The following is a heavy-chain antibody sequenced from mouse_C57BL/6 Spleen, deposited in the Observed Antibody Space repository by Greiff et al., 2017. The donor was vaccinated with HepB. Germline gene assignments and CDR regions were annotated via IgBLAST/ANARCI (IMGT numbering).Heavy chain of an antibody. CDR2: ISYDGSN. V-gene: IGHV3-6*01. CDR3: ARRRDYYGSSFDY. D-gene: IGHD1-1*01. CDR1: GYSITSGYY. Sequence: ESGPGLVKPSQSLSLTCSVTGYSITSGYYWNWIRQFPGNKLEWMGYISYDGSNNYNPSLKNRISITRDTSKNQFFLKLNSVTTEDTATYYCARRRDYYGSSFDYWGQGTTLTVSS. J-gene: IGHJ2*01.